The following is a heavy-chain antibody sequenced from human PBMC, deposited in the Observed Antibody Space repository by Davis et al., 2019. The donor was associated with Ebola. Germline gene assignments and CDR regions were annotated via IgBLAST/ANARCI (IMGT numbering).Heavy chain of an antibody. CDR1: GYSFSDYG. Sequence: ASVKVSCKTSGYSFSDYGISWVRQAPGQGLEWMGWISAYNGNTNYAQKLQGRVTMTTDTSTSTAYMELRSLRSDDTAVYYCARGDCSGGSCYSTDYWGQGTLVTVSS. V-gene: IGHV1-18*01. J-gene: IGHJ4*02. CDR3: ARGDCSGGSCYSTDY. CDR2: ISAYNGNT. D-gene: IGHD2-15*01.